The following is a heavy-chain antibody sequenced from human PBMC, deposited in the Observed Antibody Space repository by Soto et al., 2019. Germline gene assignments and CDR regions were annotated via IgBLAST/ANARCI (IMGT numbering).Heavy chain of an antibody. V-gene: IGHV5-51*01. CDR2: IYPGDSDT. CDR3: ARSVVVPAADRQLWFGESKENNWFDP. CDR1: GYSFTSYW. Sequence: GESLKISCKGSGYSFTSYWIGWVRQMPGKGLEWMGIIYPGDSDTRYSPSFQGQVTISADKSISTAYLQWSSLKASDTAMYYCARSVVVPAADRQLWFGESKENNWFDPWGQGTLVTVSS. D-gene: IGHD3-10*01. J-gene: IGHJ5*02.